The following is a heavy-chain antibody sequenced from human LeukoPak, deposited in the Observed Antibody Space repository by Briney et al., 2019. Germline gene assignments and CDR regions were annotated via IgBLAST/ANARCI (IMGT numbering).Heavy chain of an antibody. CDR1: GYTFTSYG. V-gene: IGHV1-18*01. D-gene: IGHD3-9*01. CDR3: ARDSRYDILTGYFPDFDN. Sequence: ASVKVSCKASGYTFTSYGITWVRQAPAQGLEWIGWISAYNGNTNYAQKLQGRVTMTTDPSTTTAYMELRSLGSDDTAVYYCARDSRYDILTGYFPDFDNWGQGTLVTVSS. J-gene: IGHJ4*02. CDR2: ISAYNGNT.